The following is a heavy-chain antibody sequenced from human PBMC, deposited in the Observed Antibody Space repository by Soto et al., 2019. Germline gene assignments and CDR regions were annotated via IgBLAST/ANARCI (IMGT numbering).Heavy chain of an antibody. J-gene: IGHJ6*02. CDR3: ARDPSFGEPNADVGYYYGMDV. Sequence: GGSLRLSCAASGFTFSSYGMHWVRQAPGKGLEWVAVIWYDGSNKYYADSVKGRFTISRDNSKNTLYLQMNSLRAEDTAVYYCARDPSFGEPNADVGYYYGMDVWGQGTTVTVSS. CDR1: GFTFSSYG. D-gene: IGHD3-10*01. CDR2: IWYDGSNK. V-gene: IGHV3-33*01.